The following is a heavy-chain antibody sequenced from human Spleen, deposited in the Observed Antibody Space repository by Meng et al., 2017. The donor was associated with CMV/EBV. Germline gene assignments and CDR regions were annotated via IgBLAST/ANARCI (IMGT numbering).Heavy chain of an antibody. CDR2: IIPTFGTV. V-gene: IGHV1-69*05. CDR1: GGTFRFYA. CDR3: ASGITGTTASDY. Sequence: CKASGGTFRFYAIGWVRQAPGQGLEWMGGIIPTFGTVNYAQKFQGRVSITTDESTSTGNMELRSLRYDDTAIYYCASGITGTTASDYWGQGTLVTVSS. J-gene: IGHJ4*02. D-gene: IGHD1-7*01.